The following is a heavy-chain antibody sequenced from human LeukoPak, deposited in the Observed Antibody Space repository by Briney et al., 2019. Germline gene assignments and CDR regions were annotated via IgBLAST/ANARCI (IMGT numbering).Heavy chain of an antibody. V-gene: IGHV3-11*01. CDR1: GFTFSDYY. CDR2: ISSSGSTI. CDR3: AGQNHYDSSGYYD. J-gene: IGHJ4*02. Sequence: GGSLRLSCAASGFTFSDYYMSWIRQAPGKGLEWVSYISSSGSTIYYADFVKGRFTISRDNAKNSLYLQMNSLRAEDTAVYYCAGQNHYDSSGYYDWGQGTLVTVSS. D-gene: IGHD3-22*01.